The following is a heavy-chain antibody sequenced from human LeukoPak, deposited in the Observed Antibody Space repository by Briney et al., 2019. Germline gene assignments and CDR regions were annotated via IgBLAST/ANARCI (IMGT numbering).Heavy chain of an antibody. CDR1: GFTFSSYW. CDR3: ATYGNMGEDIHYMDV. Sequence: PGRSLRLSCAASGFTFSSYWMHWVRQAPGKGLVWVSRINSDGSSTSYADSVKGRSTISRDNAKNTLYLQMNSLIAEDTAVYYCATYGNMGEDIHYMDVWGKGTTVTVSS. J-gene: IGHJ6*03. V-gene: IGHV3-74*01. CDR2: INSDGSST. D-gene: IGHD2-15*01.